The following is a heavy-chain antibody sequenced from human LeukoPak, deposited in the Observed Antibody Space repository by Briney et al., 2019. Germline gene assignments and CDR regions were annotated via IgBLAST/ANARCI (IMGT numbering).Heavy chain of an antibody. Sequence: SETLSLTCTVSGGSISSGSYYWSWIRQPAGKGLEWIGRIYTSGSTNYNPSLKSRVTISVDTSKNQFSLKLSSVTAADTAVYYRARDKIRLRHYYDSSGYYPDAFDIWGQGTMVTVSS. V-gene: IGHV4-61*02. J-gene: IGHJ3*02. CDR2: IYTSGST. CDR1: GGSISSGSYY. CDR3: ARDKIRLRHYYDSSGYYPDAFDI. D-gene: IGHD3-22*01.